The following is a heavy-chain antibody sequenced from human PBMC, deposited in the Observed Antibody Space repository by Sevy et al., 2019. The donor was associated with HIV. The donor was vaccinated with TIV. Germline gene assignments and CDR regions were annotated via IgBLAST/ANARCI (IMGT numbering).Heavy chain of an antibody. D-gene: IGHD2-21*01. CDR3: AKESLDGYY. CDR1: GLSFNTYV. V-gene: IGHV3-23*01. J-gene: IGHJ4*02. CDR2: ISPNGGST. Sequence: GGSLRLSCAASGLSFNTYVMSWVRQAPGKGLQWVSTISPNGGSTYYADSVKGRFAISRDNSRNTVFLQVNSLRAEETAVYYCAKESLDGYYWGQGTLVTVSS.